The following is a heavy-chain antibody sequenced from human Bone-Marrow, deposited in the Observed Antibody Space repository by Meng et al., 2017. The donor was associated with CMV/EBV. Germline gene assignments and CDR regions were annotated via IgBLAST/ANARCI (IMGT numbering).Heavy chain of an antibody. J-gene: IGHJ5*02. V-gene: IGHV1-2*02. D-gene: IGHD3-22*01. CDR1: GYTFIAHY. CDR2: ISPYSDAT. CDR3: ARDRTDYYDTTFYYPNLFDP. Sequence: ASVKVSCKASGYTFIAHYIHWFRQAPGQGLEWMGWISPYSDATNYAQKFQDRVTMTRDTSISTIYMELSRLRSDDTAVYYCARDRTDYYDTTFYYPNLFDPWGQGTLVTVSS.